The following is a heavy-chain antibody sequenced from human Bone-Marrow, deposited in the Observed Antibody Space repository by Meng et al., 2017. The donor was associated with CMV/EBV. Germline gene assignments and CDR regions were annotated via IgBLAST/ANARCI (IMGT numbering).Heavy chain of an antibody. J-gene: IGHJ4*02. V-gene: IGHV3-64*02. CDR1: GFTFSSYS. CDR3: AAGSRGGCLDF. CDR2: ISSNGGSK. Sequence: GGSLRLSCAASGFTFSSYSMHWVRQAPGKGLEYVSVISSNGGSKYYADSVKGRFTITRDNSKNTLYLQMGRLRDEDMAVYYCAAGSRGGCLDFWGQGTLVTVSS. D-gene: IGHD3-10*01.